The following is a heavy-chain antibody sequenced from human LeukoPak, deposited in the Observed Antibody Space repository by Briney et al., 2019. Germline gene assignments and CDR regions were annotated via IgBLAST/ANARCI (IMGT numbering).Heavy chain of an antibody. Sequence: ASVKVSCKASGYTFTGYYMHWVRQAPGQGLEWMGWINPNSGGTNYAQKFQGRVTMTRATSISTAYMELSRLRSEDTAVYYCARELCSSTSCSTTDYWGQGTLVTVSS. D-gene: IGHD2-2*01. J-gene: IGHJ4*02. V-gene: IGHV1-2*02. CDR3: ARELCSSTSCSTTDY. CDR2: INPNSGGT. CDR1: GYTFTGYY.